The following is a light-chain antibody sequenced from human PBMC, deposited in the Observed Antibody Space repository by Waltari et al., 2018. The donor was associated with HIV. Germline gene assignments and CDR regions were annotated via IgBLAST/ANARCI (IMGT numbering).Light chain of an antibody. Sequence: QMSQSPSSLSASMSDKITITCQANEDIVTFLNWYQQKPGKAPKLLIYGASNLQSGVPSRFSGSGSGTFFSLTITSPRPEDAAIYYCQQFRSLPLTFGQGTKLDIK. J-gene: IGKJ2*01. CDR3: QQFRSLPLT. V-gene: IGKV1-33*01. CDR2: GAS. CDR1: EDIVTF.